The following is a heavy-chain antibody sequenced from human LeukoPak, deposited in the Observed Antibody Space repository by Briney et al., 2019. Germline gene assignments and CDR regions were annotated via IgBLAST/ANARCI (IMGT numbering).Heavy chain of an antibody. Sequence: PSETLSLTCTVSGGSLRDSAYYWGWIRQPPGKGLDWIASIYYSGVTYFHPSLGSRASIFLDTSNNRFSLELTSVTAADTAVYYCVRHGGTSSLISYSWFDPWGLGILVTVAS. CDR3: VRHGGTSSLISYSWFDP. J-gene: IGHJ5*02. V-gene: IGHV4-39*01. CDR1: GGSLRDSAYY. D-gene: IGHD2-2*01. CDR2: IYYSGVT.